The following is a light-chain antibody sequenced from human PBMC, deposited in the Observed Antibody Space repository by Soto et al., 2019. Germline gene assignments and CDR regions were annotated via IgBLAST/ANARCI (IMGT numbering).Light chain of an antibody. CDR3: QQANSFPCT. CDR2: AAS. CDR1: QGINSW. J-gene: IGKJ2*01. Sequence: DIQMTQSPSSVSASVGDTVTISCRASQGINSWLAWYQQKPGKAPNLLIYAASTLQSGVPSRFSGSGFGTDFTLTITSLQPEDSATYYCQQANSFPCTFGQGTKREI. V-gene: IGKV1D-12*01.